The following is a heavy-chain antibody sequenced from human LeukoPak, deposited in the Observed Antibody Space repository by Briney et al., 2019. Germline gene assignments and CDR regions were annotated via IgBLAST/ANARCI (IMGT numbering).Heavy chain of an antibody. CDR1: GFTFSDYY. CDR3: ARESYCGGDCSAFDY. Sequence: GGSLRLSCAASGFTFSDYYMSWIRQAPGKGLEWVSYISSSGSTIYYADSVKGRFTISRDNAKNSLYLQMDSLRAEDTAVYYCARESYCGGDCSAFDYWGQGTLVTVSS. CDR2: ISSSGSTI. V-gene: IGHV3-11*01. D-gene: IGHD2-21*02. J-gene: IGHJ4*02.